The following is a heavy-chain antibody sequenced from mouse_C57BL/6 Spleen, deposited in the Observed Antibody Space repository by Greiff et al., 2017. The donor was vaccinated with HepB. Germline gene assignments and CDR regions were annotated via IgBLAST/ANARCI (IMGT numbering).Heavy chain of an antibody. CDR2: IRSKSSNYAT. J-gene: IGHJ4*01. CDR3: VRDNYGNYYYAMDY. CDR1: GFTFNTYA. D-gene: IGHD2-1*01. V-gene: IGHV10-3*01. Sequence: EVQRVESGGGLVQPKGSLKLSCAASGFTFNTYAMHWVRQAPGKGLEWVARIRSKSSNYATYYADSVKDRFTISRDDSQSMLYLQMNNLKTEDTAMYYCVRDNYGNYYYAMDYWGQGTSVTVSS.